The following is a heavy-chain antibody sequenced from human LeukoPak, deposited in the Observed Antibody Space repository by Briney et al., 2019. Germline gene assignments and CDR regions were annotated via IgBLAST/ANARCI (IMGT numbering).Heavy chain of an antibody. V-gene: IGHV3-23*01. CDR3: AKRDSSGSYPYYFDY. CDR1: GFTFSTHA. J-gene: IGHJ4*02. Sequence: PGGSLRLSCVASGFTFSTHAMSWVRLAPGKGLEWVSAIGGSDGSTYYADSVKGRLTISRDNSKDTLYLQMNSLRAEDTAVYYCAKRDSSGSYPYYFDYWGQGTLVTVSS. CDR2: IGGSDGST. D-gene: IGHD3-22*01.